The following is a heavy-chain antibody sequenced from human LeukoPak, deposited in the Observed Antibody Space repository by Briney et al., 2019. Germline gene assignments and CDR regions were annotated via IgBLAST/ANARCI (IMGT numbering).Heavy chain of an antibody. V-gene: IGHV4-61*01. CDR3: ASLCSSAGCYAGSYYGMDV. CDR2: IYYSGST. D-gene: IGHD2-2*01. CDR1: GGSVSSGSYY. J-gene: IGHJ6*02. Sequence: SETLSLTCTVSGGSVSSGSYYWSWIRQPPGKGLEWIGYIYYSGSTNYNPSLKSRVTISVDTSKNQFSLKLSSVTAADTAVYYCASLCSSAGCYAGSYYGMDVWGQGTTVTVSS.